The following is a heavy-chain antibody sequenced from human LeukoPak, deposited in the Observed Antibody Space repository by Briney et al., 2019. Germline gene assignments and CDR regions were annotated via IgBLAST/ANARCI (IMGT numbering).Heavy chain of an antibody. CDR2: IYPYSGDT. J-gene: IGHJ4*02. CDR3: ARDGDAVMVDFDY. Sequence: HGASVKVSCKASGYTFTAYYMYWVRQAPGQGLEWMGWIYPYSGDTKFAQKFQGRVTMTRDTSISTAYMKLSRLTSDDTAVYYCARDGDAVMVDFDYWGQGTLVTVSS. D-gene: IGHD5-18*01. CDR1: GYTFTAYY. V-gene: IGHV1-2*02.